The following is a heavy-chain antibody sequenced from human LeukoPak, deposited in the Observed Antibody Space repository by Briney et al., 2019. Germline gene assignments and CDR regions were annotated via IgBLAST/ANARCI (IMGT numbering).Heavy chain of an antibody. Sequence: SETLSLTCAVYGGSFSGYYWSWIRQPPGKGLEWIGEINHSGSTNYNPSLKSRVTISIDTSKNQFSLKLSSVTAADTAVYYCARGLGSWGQGTLVTVSS. J-gene: IGHJ4*02. CDR2: INHSGST. V-gene: IGHV4-34*01. CDR1: GGSFSGYY. CDR3: ARGLGS.